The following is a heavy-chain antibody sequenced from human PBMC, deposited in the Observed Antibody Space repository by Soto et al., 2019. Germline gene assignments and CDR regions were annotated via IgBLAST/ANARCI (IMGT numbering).Heavy chain of an antibody. CDR1: GYTFTSYG. CDR2: ISAYNGNT. D-gene: IGHD2-2*01. V-gene: IGHV1-18*01. J-gene: IGHJ5*02. CDR3: ARGIPTYCSSTSCSYNWFDP. Sequence: ASVKVSCKASGYTFTSYGISWVRQAPGQGLEWMGWISAYNGNTNYAQKLQGRVTMTTYTSTSTAYMDLRSLRSDDTAVYYCARGIPTYCSSTSCSYNWFDPWGQGTLVTVSS.